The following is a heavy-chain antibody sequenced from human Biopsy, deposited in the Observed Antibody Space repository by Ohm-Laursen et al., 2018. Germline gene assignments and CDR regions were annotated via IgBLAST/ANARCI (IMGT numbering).Heavy chain of an antibody. J-gene: IGHJ3*01. Sequence: RSLRLSCSASGFKLDDYGMNWVRQVPGKGLEWVSRISWNSGSIGYVDSVKGRFTLSRDNAKNSLYLQMNSLKAEDTALYYCARGYYDIGTGYHYDVFDFWGRGTLVTVSS. V-gene: IGHV3-9*01. CDR2: ISWNSGSI. CDR3: ARGYYDIGTGYHYDVFDF. D-gene: IGHD3-9*01. CDR1: GFKLDDYG.